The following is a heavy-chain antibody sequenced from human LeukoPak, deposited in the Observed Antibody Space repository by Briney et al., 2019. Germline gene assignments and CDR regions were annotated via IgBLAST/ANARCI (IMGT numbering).Heavy chain of an antibody. V-gene: IGHV3-11*01. Sequence: PGGSLRLSCAASGFTFSDYYMNWIRQAPGKGLEWVSYITSSGSTIYYADSVKGRFTISRDNSKNTLYLQMNSLRAEDTAVYYCAKPVRWPPGWFDPWGQGTLVTVSS. D-gene: IGHD1-14*01. CDR2: ITSSGSTI. J-gene: IGHJ5*02. CDR3: AKPVRWPPGWFDP. CDR1: GFTFSDYY.